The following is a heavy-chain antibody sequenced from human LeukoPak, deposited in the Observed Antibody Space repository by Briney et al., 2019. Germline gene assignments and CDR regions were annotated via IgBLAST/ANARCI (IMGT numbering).Heavy chain of an antibody. J-gene: IGHJ4*02. V-gene: IGHV3-23*01. CDR3: AKGNNYYDSSGHYDH. CDR2: ISGNNGYT. Sequence: GGSLRLSCAASGFTFSNYWMTWVRQAPGKGLEWVSFISGNNGYTFYADSVKGRFTISRDNSKNTLFLQMNSLRAEDTATYYCAKGNNYYDSSGHYDHWGQGALVTVSS. D-gene: IGHD3-22*01. CDR1: GFTFSNYW.